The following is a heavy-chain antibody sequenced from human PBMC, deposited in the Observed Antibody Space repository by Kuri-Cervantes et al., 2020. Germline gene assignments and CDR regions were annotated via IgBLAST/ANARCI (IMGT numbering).Heavy chain of an antibody. CDR2: MNPNSGNT. CDR3: ARGPYDRSGWPQ. J-gene: IGHJ4*02. D-gene: IGHD6-19*01. V-gene: IGHV1-8*02. CDR1: GYTFTGYY. Sequence: ASVKVSCKASGYTFTGYYMHWVRQAPGQGLEWMGWMNPNSGNTGYAQKFQGRVTMTRNTSISTAYMELSSLRSEDTAVYYCARGPYDRSGWPQWGQGTLVTVSS.